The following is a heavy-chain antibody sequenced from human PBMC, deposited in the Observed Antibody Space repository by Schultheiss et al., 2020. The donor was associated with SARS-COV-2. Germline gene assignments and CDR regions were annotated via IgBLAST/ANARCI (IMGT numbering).Heavy chain of an antibody. V-gene: IGHV3-7*01. J-gene: IGHJ5*02. CDR3: ARDDYHDRSGYFGH. CDR2: IKQDGSEK. D-gene: IGHD3-22*01. Sequence: GGSLRLSCAASGFTFSNYWMSWVRQAPGKGLEWVANIKQDGSEKTYVDSVKGRFTISRDNAKNTLYLQMNSLRAEDTAVYYCARDDYHDRSGYFGHWGQGTLVTVSS. CDR1: GFTFSNYW.